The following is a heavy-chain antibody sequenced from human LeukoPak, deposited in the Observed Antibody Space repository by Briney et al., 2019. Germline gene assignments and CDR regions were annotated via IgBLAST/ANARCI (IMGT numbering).Heavy chain of an antibody. V-gene: IGHV4-30-2*01. CDR3: ARGGGDYALNY. J-gene: IGHJ4*02. CDR2: IYHSGST. CDR1: SGSISSGGSP. D-gene: IGHD4-17*01. Sequence: PSETLSLTCTVSSGSISSGGSPWSWIRQPPEKGLEWIGYIYHSGSTYYNPSLKSRVTISVDGSKNQFSLKLSSVTAADTAVYYCARGGGDYALNYWGQGILVTVSS.